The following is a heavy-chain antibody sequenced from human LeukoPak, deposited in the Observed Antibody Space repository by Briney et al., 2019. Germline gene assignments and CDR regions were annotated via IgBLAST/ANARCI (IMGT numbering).Heavy chain of an antibody. CDR3: AREPPGGGFDY. D-gene: IGHD3-16*01. CDR2: INPNSGGT. CDR1: GYTFNGYY. V-gene: IGHV1-2*02. Sequence: ASVKVSCKASGYTFNGYYMHWVRQAPGQGLEWMGWINPNSGGTNYAQKFQGRVTMTRDTSISAAYMELSTLRSDDTAVYYCAREPPGGGFDYWGRGTLVTVSS. J-gene: IGHJ4*02.